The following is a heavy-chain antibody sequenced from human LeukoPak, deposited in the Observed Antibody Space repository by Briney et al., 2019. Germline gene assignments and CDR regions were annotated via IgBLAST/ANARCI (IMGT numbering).Heavy chain of an antibody. J-gene: IGHJ3*02. CDR1: GFTFSDYY. Sequence: GGSLRLSCAASGFTFSDYYMSWIRQAPGKGLEWVSYISSSGSTIYYADSVKGRFTISRDNAKNSLYLQMNSLRAEDTAVYYCAARRDGYKVFYAFDIWGQGTMVTVSS. CDR3: AARRDGYKVFYAFDI. CDR2: ISSSGSTI. D-gene: IGHD5-24*01. V-gene: IGHV3-11*01.